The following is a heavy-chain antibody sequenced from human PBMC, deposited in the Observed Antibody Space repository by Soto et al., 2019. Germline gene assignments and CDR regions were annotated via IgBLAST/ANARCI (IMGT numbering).Heavy chain of an antibody. V-gene: IGHV4-59*01. D-gene: IGHD2-2*02. Sequence: QVQLQESGPGLVKPSEPLSLTCTVSGGSISSYYWSWIRQPPGKGLEWIGYIYYSGSTNYNPSLMSRVTISVDTSKNQFSLKLSAVTAADTAVYYCASGYCSSTSCYMGWFDPWGQGTLVTVSS. CDR3: ASGYCSSTSCYMGWFDP. CDR1: GGSISSYY. J-gene: IGHJ5*02. CDR2: IYYSGST.